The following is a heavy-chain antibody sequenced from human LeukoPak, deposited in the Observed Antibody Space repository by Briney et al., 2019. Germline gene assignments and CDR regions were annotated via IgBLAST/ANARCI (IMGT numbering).Heavy chain of an antibody. Sequence: GGPLRLSCAASGFTFSDYYMSWIRQAPGKGLEWVSYISSSGSTIYYADSVKGRFTISRDNAKNTLYLQMNSLRAEDTAVYYCAGVTTKNWFDPWGQGTLVTVSS. CDR1: GFTFSDYY. CDR3: AGVTTKNWFDP. J-gene: IGHJ5*02. V-gene: IGHV3-11*01. CDR2: ISSSGSTI. D-gene: IGHD4-11*01.